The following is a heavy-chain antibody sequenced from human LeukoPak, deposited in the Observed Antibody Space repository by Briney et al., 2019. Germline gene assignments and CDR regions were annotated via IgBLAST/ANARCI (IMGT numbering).Heavy chain of an antibody. CDR2: ISSSGGSA. J-gene: IGHJ3*02. V-gene: IGHV3-23*01. D-gene: IGHD1-1*01. CDR1: GFTFSSYA. CDR3: ARGRSRLERAFDI. Sequence: GGSLRLSCAASGFTFSSYAMSWVRQAPGKGLEWVSAISSSGGSAYYADSVKGRFTISRDNAKNSLYLQMNSLRAEDTAVYYCARGRSRLERAFDIWGQGTMVTVSS.